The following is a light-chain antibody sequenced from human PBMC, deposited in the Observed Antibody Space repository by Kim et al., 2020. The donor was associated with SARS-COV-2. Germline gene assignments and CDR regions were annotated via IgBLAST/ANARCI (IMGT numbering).Light chain of an antibody. CDR2: TTD. CDR1: SSNIGGTT. Sequence: ELTQPPSASGTPGQRVTISCSGSSSNIGGTTVNWFQQVPGTAPRIVIYTTDQRPSGVPDRFSGFKSGTSASLAISGLQSEDEADYYCAAWDDSLNGWVFGGGTQLTVL. J-gene: IGLJ3*02. CDR3: AAWDDSLNGWV. V-gene: IGLV1-44*01.